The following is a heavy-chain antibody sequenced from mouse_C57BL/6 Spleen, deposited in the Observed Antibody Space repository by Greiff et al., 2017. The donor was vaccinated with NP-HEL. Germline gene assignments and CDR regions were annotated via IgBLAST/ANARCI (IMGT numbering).Heavy chain of an antibody. D-gene: IGHD2-12*01. Sequence: EVKLMESGGGLVKPGGSLKLSCAASGFTFSDYGMHWVRQAPEKGLEWVAYISSGSSTIYYADTVKGRFTISRDNAKNTLFLQMTSLRSEDTAMYYCARYRGYYAVDYWGQGTSVTVSS. CDR2: ISSGSSTI. CDR3: ARYRGYYAVDY. J-gene: IGHJ4*01. V-gene: IGHV5-17*01. CDR1: GFTFSDYG.